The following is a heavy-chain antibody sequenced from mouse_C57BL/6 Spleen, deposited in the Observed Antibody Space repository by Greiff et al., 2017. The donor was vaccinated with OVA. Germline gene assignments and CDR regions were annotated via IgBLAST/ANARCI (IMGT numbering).Heavy chain of an antibody. Sequence: VQLQQSGAELVKPGASVKISCKASGYAFSSYWMNWVKQRPGKGLEWIGQIYPGDGDTNYNGKFKGKATLTADKSSSTAYMQLSSLTSEDSAVYFCARSETQYYFDYWGQGTTLTVSS. CDR3: ARSETQYYFDY. D-gene: IGHD3-2*02. CDR2: IYPGDGDT. V-gene: IGHV1-80*01. CDR1: GYAFSSYW. J-gene: IGHJ2*01.